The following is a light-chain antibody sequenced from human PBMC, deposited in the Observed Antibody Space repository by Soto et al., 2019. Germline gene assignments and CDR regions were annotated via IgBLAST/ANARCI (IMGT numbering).Light chain of an antibody. Sequence: EIVMTQSPATLSVSPGERATLSCRASQSVSHNLAWYQKKPGQAPRLLIYGASTRATGIPARFSGSGSGTECSLTISSLQSEDFALYYCQQYNNWWTFGQGTRVEIK. CDR3: QQYNNWWT. V-gene: IGKV3-15*01. CDR2: GAS. CDR1: QSVSHN. J-gene: IGKJ1*01.